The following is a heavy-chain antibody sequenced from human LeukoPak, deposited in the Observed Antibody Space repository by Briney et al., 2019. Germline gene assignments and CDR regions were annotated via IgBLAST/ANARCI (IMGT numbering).Heavy chain of an antibody. J-gene: IGHJ5*02. CDR2: ISSSGST. V-gene: IGHV4-61*02. D-gene: IGHD1-26*01. CDR3: ARDHSDGFDP. CDR1: GDSISSGDYY. Sequence: PSQTLSLTCTVSGDSISSGDYYWSWIRQPAGKGLEWIGRISSSGSTNYNPSLKSRVTISVDTSKNQFSLSLSSVTAADTAVYYCARDHSDGFDPWGQGTLVTVSS.